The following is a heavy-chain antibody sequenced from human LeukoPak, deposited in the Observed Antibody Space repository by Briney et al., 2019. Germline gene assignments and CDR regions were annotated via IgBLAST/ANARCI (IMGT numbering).Heavy chain of an antibody. J-gene: IGHJ5*02. Sequence: GGSLRLSCAASGFTFSNAWMSWVRQAPGKGLEWGGRIKSKTDGGTTDYAAPVKGRFTISRDDSKNTLYLQMNSLKTEDTAVYYCTTDIPPSWFDPWGQGTLVTVSS. CDR3: TTDIPPSWFDP. CDR2: IKSKTDGGTT. D-gene: IGHD2-2*02. V-gene: IGHV3-15*01. CDR1: GFTFSNAW.